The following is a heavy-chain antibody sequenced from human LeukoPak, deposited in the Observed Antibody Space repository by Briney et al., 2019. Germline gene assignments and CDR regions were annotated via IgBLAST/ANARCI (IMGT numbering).Heavy chain of an antibody. Sequence: GASVKVSCKASGYTFTSYGISWVRRAPGQGLEWMGWISAYNGNTNYAQKLQGRVTMTTDTSTSTAYMELRSLRSDDTAVYYCARDLPYYYGSGSYGGGTNWFDPWGQGTLVTVSS. V-gene: IGHV1-18*01. CDR2: ISAYNGNT. D-gene: IGHD3-10*01. J-gene: IGHJ5*02. CDR3: ARDLPYYYGSGSYGGGTNWFDP. CDR1: GYTFTSYG.